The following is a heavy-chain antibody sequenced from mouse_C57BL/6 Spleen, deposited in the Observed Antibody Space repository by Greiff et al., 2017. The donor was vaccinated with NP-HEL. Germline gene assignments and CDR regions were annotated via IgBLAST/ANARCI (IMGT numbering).Heavy chain of an antibody. CDR3: AREGDDYDGYFDV. J-gene: IGHJ1*03. D-gene: IGHD2-4*01. V-gene: IGHV5-16*01. CDR1: GFTFSDYY. CDR2: INYDGSST. Sequence: EVQLVESEGGLVQPGSSMKLSCTASGFTFSDYYMAWVRQVPEKGLEWVANINYDGSSTYYLDSLKSRFIISRDNAKNILYLQMSSLKSEDTATYYCAREGDDYDGYFDVWGTGATVTVSS.